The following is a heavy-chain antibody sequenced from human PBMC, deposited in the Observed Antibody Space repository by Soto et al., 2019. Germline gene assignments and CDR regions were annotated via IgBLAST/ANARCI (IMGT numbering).Heavy chain of an antibody. D-gene: IGHD1-7*01. V-gene: IGHV1-46*01. CDR2: INPSGGST. J-gene: IGHJ2*01. CDR3: ARTLRGTGTTSGTSPYWYFDL. Sequence: ASVKVSCKASGYTFTSYYMHCVRQAPGQVLEWMGIINPSGGSTSYAQKFQGRVTMTRDTSTSTVYMELSSLRSEDTAVYYCARTLRGTGTTSGTSPYWYFDLWGRGTLVTVSS. CDR1: GYTFTSYY.